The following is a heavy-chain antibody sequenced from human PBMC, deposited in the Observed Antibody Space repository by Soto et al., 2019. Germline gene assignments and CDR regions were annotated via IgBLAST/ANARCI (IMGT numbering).Heavy chain of an antibody. J-gene: IGHJ5*02. CDR1: GFTFSGTG. CDR3: TRATTIGVWASFDP. D-gene: IGHD3-22*01. V-gene: IGHV3-73*01. CDR2: IRSKGDNYAT. Sequence: GGSLRLSCVAAGFTFSGTGINWFRQSSGKGLEWVGRIRSKGDNYATAYAASVKGRFTTSKDDSKNTAYLQMNSLKIEDTAVYFCTRATTIGVWASFDPWGQGTLVTVSS.